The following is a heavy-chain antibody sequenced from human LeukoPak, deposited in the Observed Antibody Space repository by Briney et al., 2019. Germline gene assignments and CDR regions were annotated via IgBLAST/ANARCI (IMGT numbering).Heavy chain of an antibody. CDR3: ARQRHYDSGNIDSFDV. CDR2: IYYTGST. CDR1: GDSISHNF. D-gene: IGHD3-10*01. V-gene: IGHV4-59*08. Sequence: SETLSLTCTVSGDSISHNFWSWVRQPPGKRLEWIGYIYYTGSTNYNPSLQSRATISVDTSRNQFSLKLNSVTAADTAVYYCARQRHYDSGNIDSFDVWGQGTMVTVSS. J-gene: IGHJ3*01.